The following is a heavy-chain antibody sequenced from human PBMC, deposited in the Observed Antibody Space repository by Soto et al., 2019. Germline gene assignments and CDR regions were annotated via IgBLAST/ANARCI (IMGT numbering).Heavy chain of an antibody. CDR1: GASVSTGY. D-gene: IGHD3-22*01. Sequence: PSETLSLTCTVSGASVSTGYWSWIRQPPGKGPEWIGFMYFGGSFNYNPSLTSRVTISVETSKNQFSMKLTSVTASDTAVYYCARSYYDSTGFAVDPWGQGTLVT. CDR2: MYFGGSF. V-gene: IGHV4-59*02. CDR3: ARSYYDSTGFAVDP. J-gene: IGHJ5*02.